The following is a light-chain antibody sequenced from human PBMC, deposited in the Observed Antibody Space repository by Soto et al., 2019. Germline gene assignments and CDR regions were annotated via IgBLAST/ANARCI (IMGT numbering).Light chain of an antibody. J-gene: IGKJ2*01. CDR1: QHITND. V-gene: IGKV1-17*01. Sequence: DIKMTQSPSSLSASVGDTVTITCRASQHITNDCAWYQQKAGRAPKCLILLASRLQTGVPSRFSGSGSGTEFTLTISSLQPEDFATYYCLHHNGYPPVFGQGTKVEIK. CDR2: LAS. CDR3: LHHNGYPPV.